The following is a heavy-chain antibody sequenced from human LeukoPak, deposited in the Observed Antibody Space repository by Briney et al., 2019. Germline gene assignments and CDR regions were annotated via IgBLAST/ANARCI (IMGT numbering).Heavy chain of an antibody. D-gene: IGHD1-14*01. V-gene: IGHV1-18*04. Sequence: ASVKVSCKASGYTFTGYGIIWVRQAPGQGLEWMGWISPYNGNTNYAQKFQGRVTMTTDTPTTTTYMELRSLRSDDTAVYYCARDLDSGGTTFRALNYWGQGTLVTVSS. CDR1: GYTFTGYG. CDR2: ISPYNGNT. J-gene: IGHJ4*02. CDR3: ARDLDSGGTTFRALNY.